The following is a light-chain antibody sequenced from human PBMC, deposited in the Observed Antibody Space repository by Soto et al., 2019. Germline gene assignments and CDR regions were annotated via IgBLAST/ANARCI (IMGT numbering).Light chain of an antibody. Sequence: QLVLTQSPSASASLGASVKLTCTLSSGHSTYAIAWHQQQPEKCPRYLMNLYSDGSHKKGAGAPDRFSGSSSGAERYLNISSLQSEDEADYYCQTWGTGLQVFGGGTKLTVL. CDR2: LYSDGSH. V-gene: IGLV4-69*01. CDR3: QTWGTGLQV. J-gene: IGLJ2*01. CDR1: SGHSTYA.